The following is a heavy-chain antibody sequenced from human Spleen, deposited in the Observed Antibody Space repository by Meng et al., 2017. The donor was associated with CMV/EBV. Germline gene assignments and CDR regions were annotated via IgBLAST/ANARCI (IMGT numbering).Heavy chain of an antibody. D-gene: IGHD2-2*02. J-gene: IGHJ4*02. CDR2: MNPNSGNT. CDR1: TFTSYD. Sequence: TFTSYDINWVRQATGQGLESMGWMNPNSGNTGYAQKFQGRVTITRNTSISTAYMELSSLRSEDTAVYYCARGPPGYCSSTSCYTFDYWGQGTLVTVSS. V-gene: IGHV1-8*03. CDR3: ARGPPGYCSSTSCYTFDY.